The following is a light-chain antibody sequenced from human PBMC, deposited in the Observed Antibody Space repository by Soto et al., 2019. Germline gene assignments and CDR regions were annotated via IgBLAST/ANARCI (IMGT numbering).Light chain of an antibody. V-gene: IGLV2-23*01. CDR1: SSDVGSYNL. CDR2: EGS. CDR3: CSYAGTRVV. J-gene: IGLJ2*01. Sequence: QSVLTQPASVSGSPGQSITISCTGTSSDVGSYNLVSWYQQHPGKAPKLMIYEGSKRPSGVSNRFSGSKSGNTASLTISGIQAEDEADYYCCSYAGTRVVFGGGTKLTVL.